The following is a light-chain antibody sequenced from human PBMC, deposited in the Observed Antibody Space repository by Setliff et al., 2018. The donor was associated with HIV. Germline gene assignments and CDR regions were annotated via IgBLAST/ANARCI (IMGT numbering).Light chain of an antibody. CDR1: SSDVGAYNY. Sequence: QSVLTQPASVSGSPGQSITISCTGTSSDVGAYNYVSWYRQHPAKAPKLMIYEVSNRPSGVSNRFSGSRSGNTASLTISGLQAEDEADYYCSSYTSSSTYVFGTGTKVTVL. CDR2: EVS. V-gene: IGLV2-14*01. CDR3: SSYTSSSTYV. J-gene: IGLJ1*01.